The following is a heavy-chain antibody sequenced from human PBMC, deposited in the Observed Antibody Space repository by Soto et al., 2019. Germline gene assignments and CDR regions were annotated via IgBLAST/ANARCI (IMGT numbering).Heavy chain of an antibody. CDR2: IIPIFGTA. Sequence: QVQLVQSGAEVKKPGSSVKVSCKASGGTFSSYAISWVRQAPGQGLEWMGGIIPIFGTANYAQKFQGRVTITADEYTSRAYMELSSLRSEDTAVYYCATRVVLLPAAQTNYYYYYGMDVWGQGTTVTVSS. D-gene: IGHD2-2*01. CDR1: GGTFSSYA. V-gene: IGHV1-69*12. CDR3: ATRVVLLPAAQTNYYYYYGMDV. J-gene: IGHJ6*02.